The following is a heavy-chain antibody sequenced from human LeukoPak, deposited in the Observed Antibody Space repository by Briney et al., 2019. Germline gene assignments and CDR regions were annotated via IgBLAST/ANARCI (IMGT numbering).Heavy chain of an antibody. V-gene: IGHV4-30-4*01. CDR1: GDFISSGDHY. J-gene: IGHJ4*02. CDR3: VRGRSTGTIDY. Sequence: SETLSLTCTVSGDFISSGDHYWNWIRQAPGKGLEWIGYIFHSGSTYYNPSLRSRLTVSLDTSKNQFSLKLTSVTAADSAVYYCVRGRSTGTIDYWGQGTLVTVSS. CDR2: IFHSGST. D-gene: IGHD2-2*01.